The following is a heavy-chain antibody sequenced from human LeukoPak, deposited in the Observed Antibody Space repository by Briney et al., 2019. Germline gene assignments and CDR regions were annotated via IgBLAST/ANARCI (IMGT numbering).Heavy chain of an antibody. D-gene: IGHD2-15*01. J-gene: IGHJ4*02. Sequence: GGSLRLSCAAPGFTFSSYSMNWVRQAPGKGLEWVSSISSSSSYIYYADSVKGRFTISRDNAKNSLYLQMNSLRAEDTAVYYCAIFLGCSGGSCFDCWGQGTLVTVSS. CDR1: GFTFSSYS. CDR3: AIFLGCSGGSCFDC. V-gene: IGHV3-21*01. CDR2: ISSSSSYI.